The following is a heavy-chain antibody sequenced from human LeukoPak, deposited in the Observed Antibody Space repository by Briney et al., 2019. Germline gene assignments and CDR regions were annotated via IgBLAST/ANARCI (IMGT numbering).Heavy chain of an antibody. Sequence: PTESLSLTYTVSGGSISTYYWSWIRQPPGKGLEWIAYIDYSGNTNYNPSLKSRVTISIDMVKTQFSLNLSSVTAADTAAYYCARWPGDVARAFDIWGQGTMVTDSS. CDR3: ARWPGDVARAFDI. V-gene: IGHV4-59*01. CDR2: IDYSGNT. J-gene: IGHJ3*02. D-gene: IGHD3-10*01. CDR1: GGSISTYY.